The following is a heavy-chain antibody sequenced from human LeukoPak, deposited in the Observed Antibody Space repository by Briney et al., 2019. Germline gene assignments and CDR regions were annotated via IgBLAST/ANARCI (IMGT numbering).Heavy chain of an antibody. Sequence: PGGSLRLSCAASGFTFSSYWMHWVRQAPGKGLVWVSRINSDGSSTSYADSVKGRFTISRDNAKNTLYLQMHSLRAEDTAMYYCARVSSSGWYDCWGQGTLVTVSS. CDR3: ARVSSSGWYDC. V-gene: IGHV3-74*01. J-gene: IGHJ5*01. D-gene: IGHD6-25*01. CDR2: INSDGSST. CDR1: GFTFSSYW.